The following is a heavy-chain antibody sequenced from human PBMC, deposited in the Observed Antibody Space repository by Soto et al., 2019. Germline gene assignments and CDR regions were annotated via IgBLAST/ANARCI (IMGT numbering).Heavy chain of an antibody. D-gene: IGHD3-22*01. CDR3: AKDRGHNSGYPILDY. V-gene: IGHV3-23*01. CDR2: IRNSGGDT. CDR1: GLSLSRYA. Sequence: GGPRRLSCAGSGLSLSRYAMSWVRQAPGRGLEWVSMIRNSGGDTYYAESVKGRFTISRDSSTNTVYLQMNSLRAEDTALYYCAKDRGHNSGYPILDYWGQGTPVTVSS. J-gene: IGHJ4*02.